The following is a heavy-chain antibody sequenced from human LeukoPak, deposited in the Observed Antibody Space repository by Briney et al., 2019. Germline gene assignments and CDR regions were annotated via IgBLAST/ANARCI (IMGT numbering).Heavy chain of an antibody. Sequence: SVKVSCKASGGTFSSYAISWVRQAPGQGLEWMGRIIPILGIANYAQKFQGRVTITADKSTSTAYMELSSLRSEDTAVYYCGGSYYGDYYGMDVWGQETTVTVSS. CDR3: GGSYYGDYYGMDV. D-gene: IGHD1-26*01. CDR2: IIPILGIA. V-gene: IGHV1-69*04. CDR1: GGTFSSYA. J-gene: IGHJ6*02.